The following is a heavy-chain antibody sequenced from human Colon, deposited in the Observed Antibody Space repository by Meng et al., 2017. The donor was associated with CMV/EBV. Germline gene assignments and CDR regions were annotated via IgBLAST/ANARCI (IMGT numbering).Heavy chain of an antibody. CDR2: INPNSGDT. CDR3: ARAKLTGDSRYNGLVV. CDR1: GYTFSDYF. V-gene: IGHV1-2*02. J-gene: IGHJ6*02. Sequence: ASVKVSCKASGYTFSDYFVQWVRQAPGQGLEWLGYINPNSGDTNYAQKFQGRVTLTRDTSIRTVYMELTSLTSDDTAMYFCARAKLTGDSRYNGLVVWGQGTTVTVSS. D-gene: IGHD1-1*01.